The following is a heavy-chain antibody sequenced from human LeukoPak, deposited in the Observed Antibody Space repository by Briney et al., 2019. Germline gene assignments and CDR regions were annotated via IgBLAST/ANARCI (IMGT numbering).Heavy chain of an antibody. CDR2: IRYDGSNK. J-gene: IGHJ3*02. D-gene: IGHD1-26*01. CDR3: ARDSGSYSSDAFDI. CDR1: GFTFSSYS. Sequence: PGGSLRLSCAASGFTFSSYSMNWVRQAPGKGLEWVAFIRYDGSNKYYADSVKGRFTISRDNSKNTLYLQMNSLRAEDTAVYYCARDSGSYSSDAFDIWGQGTMVTVSS. V-gene: IGHV3-30*02.